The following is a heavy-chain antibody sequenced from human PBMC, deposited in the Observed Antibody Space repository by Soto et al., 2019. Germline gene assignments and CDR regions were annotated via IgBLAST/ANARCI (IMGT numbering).Heavy chain of an antibody. Sequence: SETLSLTCTVSGDSIRPYYWTWIRQPPGKGLEWIGYVYYSRSVNYKSSLKSRVTMSVDTSKNQFSLRLNSVTAADTAVYYCARVKYDISTAYSYYFNYGAQEPLVTVSS. V-gene: IGHV4-59*01. D-gene: IGHD3-9*01. CDR1: GDSIRPYY. CDR3: ARVKYDISTAYSYYFNY. CDR2: VYYSRSV. J-gene: IGHJ4*02.